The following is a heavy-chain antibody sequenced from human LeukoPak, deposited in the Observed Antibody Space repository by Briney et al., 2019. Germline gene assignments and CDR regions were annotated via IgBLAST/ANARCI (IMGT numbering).Heavy chain of an antibody. CDR2: ISSSSSTI. CDR1: GFTFSSYS. CDR3: ARIALSIAGIYYMDV. D-gene: IGHD6-6*01. V-gene: IGHV3-48*01. J-gene: IGHJ6*03. Sequence: GGSLRLSCAASGFTFSSYSMNWVRQAPGKGLEWVSYISSSSSTIYYADSVKGRFTISRDNAKNSLYLQMNSLRAEDTAVYYCARIALSIAGIYYMDVWGKGTTVTVSS.